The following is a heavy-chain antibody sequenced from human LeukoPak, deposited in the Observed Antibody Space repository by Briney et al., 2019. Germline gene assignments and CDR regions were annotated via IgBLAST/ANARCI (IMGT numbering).Heavy chain of an antibody. Sequence: GGSLRLSCAASGFTFSDYYMSWIRQAPGKGLEWVSSISSSSSYIYYADSVKGRFTISRDNAKNSLYLQMNSLRVEDTAVYYCAGRGYYYDSSGYYEEDYWGQGTLVTVSS. CDR2: ISSSSSYI. J-gene: IGHJ4*02. CDR3: AGRGYYYDSSGYYEEDY. D-gene: IGHD3-22*01. CDR1: GFTFSDYY. V-gene: IGHV3-11*06.